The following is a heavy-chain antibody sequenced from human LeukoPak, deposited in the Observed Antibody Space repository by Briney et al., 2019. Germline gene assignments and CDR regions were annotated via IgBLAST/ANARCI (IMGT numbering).Heavy chain of an antibody. CDR1: GGSISSYY. V-gene: IGHV4-4*07. J-gene: IGHJ5*02. CDR3: ARDSYGSGSYYWFDH. D-gene: IGHD3-10*01. Sequence: KPSETLSLTCTVSGGSISSYYWSWIRQPAGKGLVWIGRIYTSGSTNYNPSLKSRITMSVDTSKNQFSLKLSSVTAADTAVYYCARDSYGSGSYYWFDHWGQGTLVTVSS. CDR2: IYTSGST.